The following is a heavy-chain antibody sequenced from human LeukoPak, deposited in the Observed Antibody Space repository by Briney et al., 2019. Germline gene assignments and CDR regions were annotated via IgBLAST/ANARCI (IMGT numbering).Heavy chain of an antibody. CDR2: VNPNSGDT. J-gene: IGHJ5*02. V-gene: IGHV1-8*01. Sequence: ASVKVSCKTSGYSFNIYEINWVRQATGQGREGLGWVNPNSGDTDYAQKFQGRLTMTRNTSISTAYMELSGLRLEDTAMYYCSRGPRFDPWGQGTQVTVSS. CDR1: GYSFNIYE. CDR3: SRGPRFDP.